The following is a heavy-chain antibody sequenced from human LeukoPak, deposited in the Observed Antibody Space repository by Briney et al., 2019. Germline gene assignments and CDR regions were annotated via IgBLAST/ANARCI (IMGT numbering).Heavy chain of an antibody. D-gene: IGHD6-19*01. CDR3: AKRITEAAGIYFDS. J-gene: IGHJ4*02. Sequence: PGGSLRLSCAGSGFSFSSFAMTWVRQAPGKGLEWVSTIYGGGTNTFYADSVKGRFTISSDDSKNMQFLEMDSLRPEDTAVYFCAKRITEAAGIYFDSWGQGTLVTVSS. CDR2: IYGGGTNT. CDR1: GFSFSSFA. V-gene: IGHV3-23*01.